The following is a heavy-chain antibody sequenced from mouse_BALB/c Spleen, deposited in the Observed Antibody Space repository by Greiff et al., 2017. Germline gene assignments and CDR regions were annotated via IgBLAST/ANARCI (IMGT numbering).Heavy chain of an antibody. CDR1: GYSITSGYY. CDR3: ARGGGYYGSSYDFDY. V-gene: IGHV3-6*02. J-gene: IGHJ2*01. D-gene: IGHD1-1*01. CDR2: ISYDGSN. Sequence: EVKLQESGPGLVKPSQSLSLTCSVTGYSITSGYYWNWIRQFPGNKLEWMGYISYDGSNNYNPSLKNRISITRDTSKNQFFLKLNSVTTEDTATYYCARGGGYYGSSYDFDYWGQGTTLTVSS.